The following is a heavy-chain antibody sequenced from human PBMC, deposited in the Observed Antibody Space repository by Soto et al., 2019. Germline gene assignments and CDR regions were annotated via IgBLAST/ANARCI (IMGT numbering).Heavy chain of an antibody. CDR1: GGSISSSSYY. CDR3: ASQYDFWSGYYNYYYYYMDV. J-gene: IGHJ6*03. D-gene: IGHD3-3*01. V-gene: IGHV4-39*01. CDR2: IYYSGST. Sequence: SETLSLTCTVSGGSISSSSYYWGWIRQPPGKGLEWIGSIYYSGSTYYNPSLKSRVTISVDTSKGQFSPKLSSVTAADTAVYYCASQYDFWSGYYNYYYYYMDVWGKGTTVTVSS.